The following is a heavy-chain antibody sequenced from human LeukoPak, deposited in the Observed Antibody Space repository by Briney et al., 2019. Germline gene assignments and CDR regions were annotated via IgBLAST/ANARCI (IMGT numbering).Heavy chain of an antibody. Sequence: ASVKISCKASGGTFSSYAISWVRQAPGQGLEWMGGIIPIFGTANYAQKFQGRVTITADEATSTAYMELSSLRSEDTAVYYCARGGYCSSTSCYPIAENYYYYYMDVWGKGTTVTVSS. CDR1: GGTFSSYA. CDR3: ARGGYCSSTSCYPIAENYYYYYMDV. V-gene: IGHV1-69*13. J-gene: IGHJ6*03. CDR2: IIPIFGTA. D-gene: IGHD2-2*01.